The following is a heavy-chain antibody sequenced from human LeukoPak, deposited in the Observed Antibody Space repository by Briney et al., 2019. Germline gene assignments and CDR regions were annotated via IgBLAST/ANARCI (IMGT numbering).Heavy chain of an antibody. Sequence: SETLSLTCTVSGGSISSYYWSWIRQPPGKGLEWIGYIYYSGSTNYNPSLKNRVTISVDTSKNQFSLKLSSVTAADTAVYYCARDRSSNGMDVWGKGTTVTVSP. CDR2: IYYSGST. V-gene: IGHV4-59*01. J-gene: IGHJ6*04. CDR1: GGSISSYY. CDR3: ARDRSSNGMDV. D-gene: IGHD6-6*01.